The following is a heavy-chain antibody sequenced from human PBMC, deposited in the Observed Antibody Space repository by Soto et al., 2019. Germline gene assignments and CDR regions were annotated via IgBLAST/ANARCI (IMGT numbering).Heavy chain of an antibody. CDR2: INPSGGST. D-gene: IGHD6-19*01. J-gene: IGHJ4*02. CDR3: ARDSVEQWLVLSFDY. V-gene: IGHV1-46*01. CDR1: GYTFTSYY. Sequence: GASVKVSCKASGYTFTSYYMHWVRQAPGQGLEWMGIINPSGGSTSYAQKFQGRVTMTRDTSTSTVYMELSSLRSEDTAVYYCARDSVEQWLVLSFDYWGQGTLVTVSS.